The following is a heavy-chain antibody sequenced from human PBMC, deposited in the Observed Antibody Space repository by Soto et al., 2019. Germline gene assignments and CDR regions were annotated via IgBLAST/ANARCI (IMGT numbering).Heavy chain of an antibody. CDR3: ARQPKYCDSDSCYSAHFDY. J-gene: IGHJ4*02. CDR2: IYYSGNT. CDR1: GGSIISSNYY. Sequence: PSETLSLTCTVSGGSIISSNYYFSCIRQPPLNGLELIGTIYYSGNTSSTPSLKSRLTISVDTSKNQFSLKLNSVTAADTAVYYCARQPKYCDSDSCYSAHFDYWGQGALGTVS. V-gene: IGHV4-39*01. D-gene: IGHD2-2*02.